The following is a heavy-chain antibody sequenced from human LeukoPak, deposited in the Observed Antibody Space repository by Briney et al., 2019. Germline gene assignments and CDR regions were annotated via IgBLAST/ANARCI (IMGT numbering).Heavy chain of an antibody. CDR3: ARIEYSNWEALDI. Sequence: ASVKVSCKASGGTFSSYTISWVRQAPGQGLEWMGRIIPILGIANYAQKFQGRVTITADKSTSTAYMELSSLRSEDTAVYYCARIEYSNWEALDIWGQGTMVTVSS. CDR1: GGTFSSYT. V-gene: IGHV1-69*02. D-gene: IGHD6-6*01. CDR2: IIPILGIA. J-gene: IGHJ3*02.